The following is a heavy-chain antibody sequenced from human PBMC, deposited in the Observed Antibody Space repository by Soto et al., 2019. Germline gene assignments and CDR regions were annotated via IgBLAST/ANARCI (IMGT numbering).Heavy chain of an antibody. V-gene: IGHV4-34*01. CDR1: GGSFSGYY. Sequence: PSETLSLTCAVYGGSFSGYYWSWIRQPPGKGLEWIGEINHSGSTNYNPSLKSRVTISVDTSKNQFSLKLSSVTAADTAVYYCARGPGVLMVYAMIGLYNWFDPCGQGTLVTVSS. D-gene: IGHD2-8*01. J-gene: IGHJ5*02. CDR2: INHSGST. CDR3: ARGPGVLMVYAMIGLYNWFDP.